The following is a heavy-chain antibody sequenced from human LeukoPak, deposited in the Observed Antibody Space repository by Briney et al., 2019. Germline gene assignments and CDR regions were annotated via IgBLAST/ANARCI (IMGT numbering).Heavy chain of an antibody. J-gene: IGHJ4*02. CDR3: AKDTPLCYFDY. CDR2: IRNDGSII. V-gene: IGHV3-30*02. Sequence: GGSLRLSCAASGFTFSSYGTHWIRQAPGKGLEWVAFIRNDGSIIYNADSVKGRFTISRDNSKNTLYLQMNSLRADDTAVYYCAKDTPLCYFDYWGQGTLVTVSS. D-gene: IGHD3-16*01. CDR1: GFTFSSYG.